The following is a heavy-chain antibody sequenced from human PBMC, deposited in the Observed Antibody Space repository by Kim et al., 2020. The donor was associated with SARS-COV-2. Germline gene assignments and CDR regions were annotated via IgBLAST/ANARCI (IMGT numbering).Heavy chain of an antibody. V-gene: IGHV1-46*01. D-gene: IGHD3-9*01. CDR3: ARAPEDYDILTGYYYFDY. Sequence: QGRVTMTRDTSTSTVYMELSSLRSEDTAVYYCARAPEDYDILTGYYYFDYWGQGTLVTVSS. J-gene: IGHJ4*02.